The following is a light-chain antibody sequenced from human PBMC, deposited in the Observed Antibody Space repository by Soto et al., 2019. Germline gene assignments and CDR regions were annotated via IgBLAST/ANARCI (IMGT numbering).Light chain of an antibody. CDR2: TAS. CDR1: QYIGNY. Sequence: DIQMTQSPSSLSASVGDRVTLTCRASQYIGNYLNWYQQRPGKAPSLLIYTASSLHSGVPSRFSGSGSGTDFTLTIRGLQPEDFATYICQQSHSTPETFGQGTKVEIK. J-gene: IGKJ1*01. V-gene: IGKV1-39*01. CDR3: QQSHSTPET.